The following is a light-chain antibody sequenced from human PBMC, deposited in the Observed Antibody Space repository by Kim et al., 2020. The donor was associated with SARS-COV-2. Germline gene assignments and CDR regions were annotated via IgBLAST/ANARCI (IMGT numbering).Light chain of an antibody. CDR1: QGVSSN. J-gene: IGKJ2*01. Sequence: ATLSVSPGERATLSCRASQGVSSNLAWYQQKPGQAPRLLIYGASTRATGIPARFSGSGSGTEFTLTISGLQSEDFAVYYCQQYNDWPYTFGQGTKLEI. CDR3: QQYNDWPYT. CDR2: GAS. V-gene: IGKV3-15*01.